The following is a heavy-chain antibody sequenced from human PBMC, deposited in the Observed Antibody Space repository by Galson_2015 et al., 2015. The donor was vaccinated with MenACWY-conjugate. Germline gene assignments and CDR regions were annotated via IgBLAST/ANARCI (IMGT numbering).Heavy chain of an antibody. D-gene: IGHD3-9*01. CDR1: GYSFTSYW. J-gene: IGHJ4*02. Sequence: QSGAEVKKPGESLKISCKGSGYSFTSYWIGWVRQMPGKGLEWMGIIYPGDSDTRYSPSFQGQVTISADKSISTAYLQWSSLKASDTAMYYCARRRPFGDFDWLLPDYWGQGTLVTVSS. CDR2: IYPGDSDT. V-gene: IGHV5-51*01. CDR3: ARRRPFGDFDWLLPDY.